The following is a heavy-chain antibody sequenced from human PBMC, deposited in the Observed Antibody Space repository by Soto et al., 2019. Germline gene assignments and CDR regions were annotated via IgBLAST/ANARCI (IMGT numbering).Heavy chain of an antibody. CDR3: ARVHPYSASDF. Sequence: QEQLVESGGGVAQPGRSLRLSCAASGFTFTNYGMQWVRQAPGKGLEWVAVIWYDGINKHYAESVKGRFSITRDDSKNTLYLKMNSLRLEDTAVYPCARVHPYSASDFWGQGTLVTVSS. V-gene: IGHV3-33*01. CDR2: IWYDGINK. CDR1: GFTFTNYG. J-gene: IGHJ4*02. D-gene: IGHD2-21*01.